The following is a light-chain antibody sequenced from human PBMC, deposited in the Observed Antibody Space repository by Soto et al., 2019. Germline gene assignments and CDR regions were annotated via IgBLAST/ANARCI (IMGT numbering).Light chain of an antibody. CDR1: QSVGSY. V-gene: IGKV3-11*01. Sequence: EIVLTQSPATLSLSPGERATLSCRASQSVGSYLAWYQQKPGQAPRLLIYDASTRATGTPARFSGSGSGTDFTLTISSLEPEDFAVYFCQQRSNWPPLTFGQGTRLEIK. CDR2: DAS. J-gene: IGKJ5*01. CDR3: QQRSNWPPLT.